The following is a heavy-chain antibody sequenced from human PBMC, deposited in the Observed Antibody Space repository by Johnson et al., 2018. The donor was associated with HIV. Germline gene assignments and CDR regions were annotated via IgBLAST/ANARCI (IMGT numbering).Heavy chain of an antibody. D-gene: IGHD3-16*02. CDR1: GFTFSDNY. J-gene: IGHJ3*01. CDR2: ISSSGSNI. CDR3: GRGGYDDVWGSYRSGPDAFDF. V-gene: IGHV3-11*04. Sequence: VQLVESGGGLVKPGGSLRLSCAASGFTFSDNYMSWIRQAPGEGLEWVSYISSSGSNIYYVDSVKGRFTISRDNSKNSLYLQMNGLIAEDTAVDYCGRGGYDDVWGSYRSGPDAFDFWGQGTMVTVSS.